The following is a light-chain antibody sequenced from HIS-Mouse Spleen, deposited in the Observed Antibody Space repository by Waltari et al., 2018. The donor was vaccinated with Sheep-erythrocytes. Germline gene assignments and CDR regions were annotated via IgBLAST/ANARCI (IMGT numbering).Light chain of an antibody. CDR3: QQRSNWPPLT. Sequence: EIVLTQPPAILSLSPGERSTFSCRASQSVSPYLAWYQPKPGQAPRLLIYDASNRATGIPARFSGSGSGTDFTLAISSLGPEDFAVYYCQQRSNWPPLTFGGGTKVEIK. J-gene: IGKJ4*01. CDR2: DAS. V-gene: IGKV3-11*01. CDR1: QSVSPY.